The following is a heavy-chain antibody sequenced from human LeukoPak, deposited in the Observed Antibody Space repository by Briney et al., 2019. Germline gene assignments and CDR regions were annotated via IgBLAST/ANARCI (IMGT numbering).Heavy chain of an antibody. Sequence: ASVKVSCKASGYTFTSYDINWVRQATGQGLEWMGWMNPNSGNTGYAQKFQGRVTMTRNTSISTAYMELSSLRSEDTAVYYCARATSPSENDAFDIWGQGTMVTVSS. CDR3: ARATSPSENDAFDI. V-gene: IGHV1-8*01. CDR2: MNPNSGNT. CDR1: GYTFTSYD. J-gene: IGHJ3*02.